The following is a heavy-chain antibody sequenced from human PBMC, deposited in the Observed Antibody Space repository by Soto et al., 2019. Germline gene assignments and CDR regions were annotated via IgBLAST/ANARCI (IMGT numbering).Heavy chain of an antibody. CDR1: VGSISSYY. Sequence: PSETLSLTCTVSVGSISSYYWSWIRQAPGKGLEWIGYIYYSGSTNYNPSLKSRVTISVDTSKNQFSLKLSSVTAADTAVYYCARSTNYYDSSGYYYRGPFDYWGQGTMLTVSS. J-gene: IGHJ4*02. CDR2: IYYSGST. D-gene: IGHD3-22*01. CDR3: ARSTNYYDSSGYYYRGPFDY. V-gene: IGHV4-59*01.